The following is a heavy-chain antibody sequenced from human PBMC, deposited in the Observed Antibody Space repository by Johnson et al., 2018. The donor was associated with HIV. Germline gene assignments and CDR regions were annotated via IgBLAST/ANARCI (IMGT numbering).Heavy chain of an antibody. Sequence: VQLVESGGALVQPGGSLRLSCAASGFTVSNNYMSWVRQAPGKGLEWVSIIYSGDTTYYADSVTGRFTISRDNFKNTLYLQMDSLRAEDTAVYFCAREMVAAKDAFDIWGQGTMVTVSS. CDR3: AREMVAAKDAFDI. D-gene: IGHD2-15*01. V-gene: IGHV3-66*01. J-gene: IGHJ3*02. CDR2: IYSGDTT. CDR1: GFTVSNNY.